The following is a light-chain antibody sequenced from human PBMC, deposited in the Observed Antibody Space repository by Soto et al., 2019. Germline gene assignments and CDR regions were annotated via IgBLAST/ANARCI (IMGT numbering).Light chain of an antibody. J-gene: IGKJ1*01. CDR1: QSIGSW. CDR2: KAS. Sequence: DIQMTQSPSTLSASVGDRVTITCRASQSIGSWLAWYQQKPGKAPKFLIYKASTLESGVPSRFSGSGSVTEFTLTVSSLQPDDFATYYCQQYETYWTFGQGTKVEIK. CDR3: QQYETYWT. V-gene: IGKV1-5*03.